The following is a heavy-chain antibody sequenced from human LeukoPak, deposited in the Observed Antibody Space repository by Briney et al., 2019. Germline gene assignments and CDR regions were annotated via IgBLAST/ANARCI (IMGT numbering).Heavy chain of an antibody. D-gene: IGHD1-1*01. CDR2: ISYDGSNK. Sequence: GGSLRLSCAASGFTFSSYCMHWVRQAPGKGLEWVAVISYDGSNKYYADSVKGRFTISRDNSKNTLYLQMNSLRAEDTAVYYCAKDQTTSYGMDVWGQGTTVTVSS. V-gene: IGHV3-30*18. CDR1: GFTFSSYC. CDR3: AKDQTTSYGMDV. J-gene: IGHJ6*02.